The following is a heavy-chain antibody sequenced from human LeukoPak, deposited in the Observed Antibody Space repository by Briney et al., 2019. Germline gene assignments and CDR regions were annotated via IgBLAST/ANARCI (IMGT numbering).Heavy chain of an antibody. CDR1: GFTFDDYA. D-gene: IGHD3-9*01. J-gene: IGHJ4*02. Sequence: GGSLRLSCAASGFTFDDYAMPWVRQAPGKGLEWVSGISWNSGSIGYADSVKGRFTISRDNAKNSLYLQMNSLRAEDTALYYCAKAYDILTGSFDYWGQGTLVTVSS. V-gene: IGHV3-9*01. CDR3: AKAYDILTGSFDY. CDR2: ISWNSGSI.